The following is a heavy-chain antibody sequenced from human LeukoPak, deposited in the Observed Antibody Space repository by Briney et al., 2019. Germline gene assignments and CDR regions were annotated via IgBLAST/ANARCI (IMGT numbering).Heavy chain of an antibody. Sequence: SETLSLTCTVSGGSITSNYWSWIRQPAGKGLEWIGHIYPTGSTNYNPSLKSRVTMSVDTSKNQFSLKLTSVTAADTAVYYCAKDPSGTRGWFDPWGQGTLVSVFS. D-gene: IGHD2-2*01. V-gene: IGHV4-4*07. CDR2: IYPTGST. J-gene: IGHJ5*02. CDR1: GGSITSNY. CDR3: AKDPSGTRGWFDP.